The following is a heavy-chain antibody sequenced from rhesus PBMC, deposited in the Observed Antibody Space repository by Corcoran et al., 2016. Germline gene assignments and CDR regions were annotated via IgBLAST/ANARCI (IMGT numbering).Heavy chain of an antibody. D-gene: IGHD4-23*01. V-gene: IGHV4-73*01. CDR1: GGSIGCYSY. J-gene: IGHJ5-2*02. CDR3: ARGRYSNYYNSLDV. Sequence: QVQLQQWGEGLVKPSETLSLTCAFYGGSIGCYSYWSWIRPPPGKGLEWIGYIYGNSASTNYNPSLKNRVTISKDTSKNQFSLKLSSVTAADTAVYYCARGRYSNYYNSLDVWGRGVLVTVSS. CDR2: IYGNSAST.